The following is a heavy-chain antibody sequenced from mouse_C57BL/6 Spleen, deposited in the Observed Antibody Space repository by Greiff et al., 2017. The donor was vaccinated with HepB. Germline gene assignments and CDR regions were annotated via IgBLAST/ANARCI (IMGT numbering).Heavy chain of an antibody. CDR1: GYSITSGYY. D-gene: IGHD2-4*01. Sequence: EVKLQESGPGLVKPSQSLSLTCSVTGYSITSGYYWNWIRQFPGNKLEWMGYISYDGSNNYNPSLKNRISITRDKSKNQFFLKLNSVTTEDTATYYCARELDYDYDAGYAMDYWGQGTSVTVSS. V-gene: IGHV3-6*01. J-gene: IGHJ4*01. CDR2: ISYDGSN. CDR3: ARELDYDYDAGYAMDY.